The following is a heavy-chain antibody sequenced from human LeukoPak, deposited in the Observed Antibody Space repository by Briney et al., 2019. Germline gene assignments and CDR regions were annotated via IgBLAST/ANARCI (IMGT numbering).Heavy chain of an antibody. CDR3: ARDEEPYYYGSGSYAFDI. CDR2: INPSGGST. Sequence: GASVKVSCKASGYTFTSYYMHWVRQAPGQGLEWMGIINPSGGSTSYAQKFQGRVTMTRDTSTSTAYMELSRLRSDDTAVYYCARDEEPYYYGSGSYAFDIWGQGTMVTVSS. CDR1: GYTFTSYY. J-gene: IGHJ3*02. D-gene: IGHD3-10*01. V-gene: IGHV1-46*01.